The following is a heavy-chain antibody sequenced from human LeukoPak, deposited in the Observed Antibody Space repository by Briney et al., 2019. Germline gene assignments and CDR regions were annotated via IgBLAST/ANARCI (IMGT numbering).Heavy chain of an antibody. Sequence: GGSLRLSCAASGFTFSSYAMSWVRQAPGKGLEWVAVISYDGSNKYYADSVKGRFTISKDNSKNTLYLQMNSLRAEDTAVYYCARAGYDILTGYYYYFDYWGQGTLVTASS. V-gene: IGHV3-30-3*01. D-gene: IGHD3-9*01. CDR2: ISYDGSNK. CDR1: GFTFSSYA. CDR3: ARAGYDILTGYYYYFDY. J-gene: IGHJ4*02.